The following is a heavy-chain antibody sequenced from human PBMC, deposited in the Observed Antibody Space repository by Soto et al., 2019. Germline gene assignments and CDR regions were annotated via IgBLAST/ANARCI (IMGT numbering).Heavy chain of an antibody. CDR2: IYYSGST. D-gene: IGHD6-13*01. V-gene: IGHV4-39*01. CDR1: GGSISSSSYY. J-gene: IGHJ6*03. CDR3: ARLGQQLVRHSEERYYYYYYMDV. Sequence: ETLSLTCTVSGGSISSSSYYWGWIRQPPGKGLEWIGSIYYSGSTYYNPSLKSRVTISVDTSKNQFSLKLSSVTAADTAVYYCARLGQQLVRHSEERYYYYYYMDVWGKGTTVTVSS.